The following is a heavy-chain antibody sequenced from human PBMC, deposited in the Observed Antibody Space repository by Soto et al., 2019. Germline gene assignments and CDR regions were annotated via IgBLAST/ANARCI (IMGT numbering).Heavy chain of an antibody. D-gene: IGHD5-12*01. CDR1: GGTFSSYA. CDR2: IIPIFGTA. CDR3: ARAVRDGYNLVHYYYYGMDV. V-gene: IGHV1-69*13. Sequence: ASVKVSCKASGGTFSSYAISWVRQAPGQGLEWMGGIIPIFGTANYAQKFQGRVTITADESTSTAYMELSSLRSEDTAVYYCARAVRDGYNLVHYYYYGMDVWGQGTTVTVSS. J-gene: IGHJ6*02.